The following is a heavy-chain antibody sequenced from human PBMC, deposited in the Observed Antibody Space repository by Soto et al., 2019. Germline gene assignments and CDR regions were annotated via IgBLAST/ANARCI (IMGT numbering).Heavy chain of an antibody. CDR3: ARGARYYYDSSGYYYPRY. Sequence: SETLSLTCTVSGGSISSGDYYWSWIRQPPGKGLEWIGYIYYSGSTYYNPSLKSRVTISVDTSKNQFSLKLSSVTAADTAVYYCARGARYYYDSSGYYYPRYWGQGTLVTVSS. J-gene: IGHJ4*02. CDR2: IYYSGST. CDR1: GGSISSGDYY. V-gene: IGHV4-30-4*01. D-gene: IGHD3-22*01.